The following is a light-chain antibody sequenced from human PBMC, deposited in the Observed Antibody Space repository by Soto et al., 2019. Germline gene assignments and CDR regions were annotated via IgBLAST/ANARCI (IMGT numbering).Light chain of an antibody. CDR1: SSNIGTGYN. V-gene: IGLV1-40*01. J-gene: IGLJ2*01. CDR2: DTN. Sequence: QSVLAQPPSMSGAPGQRVTFSCTGSSSNIGTGYNVHWYQHLPGSAPKLLLYDTNSRPSGVPDRFSGSRSGTSASLAITGLQAEDEAVYYCQSYDNRLSGVIFGGGTKVTVL. CDR3: QSYDNRLSGVI.